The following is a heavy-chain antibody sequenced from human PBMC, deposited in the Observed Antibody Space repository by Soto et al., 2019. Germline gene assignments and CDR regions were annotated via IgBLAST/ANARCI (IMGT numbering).Heavy chain of an antibody. V-gene: IGHV2-5*02. Sequence: QITLKESGPTLVKPTQTLTLTCTFSGFSLSTSGVGVAWIRQPPGKALEGLALIYWDDDKRYRPSLERRLTITKDTSKNQVVLTMTNMDSVDTATYYCAYLPCSGGAGYWFSFSGRDVWGEGSTVTVSS. D-gene: IGHD2-15*01. CDR3: AYLPCSGGAGYWFSFSGRDV. CDR1: GFSLSTSGVG. CDR2: IYWDDDK. J-gene: IGHJ6*02.